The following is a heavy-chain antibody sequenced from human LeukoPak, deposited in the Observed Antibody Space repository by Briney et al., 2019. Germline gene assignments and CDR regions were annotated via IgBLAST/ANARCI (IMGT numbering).Heavy chain of an antibody. CDR3: ARLSRDMSSSFDY. D-gene: IGHD2-15*01. V-gene: IGHV3-33*01. CDR1: GFTFSSYA. CDR2: IWYDGTPK. Sequence: GGSLRLSCAASGFTFSSYAMLWVRQAPGKGLAWVAVIWYDGTPKYYADPVKGRFTISRDNSENTLYLQMSSLRVEDTAEYYCARLSRDMSSSFDYWGQGTLVTVSS. J-gene: IGHJ4*02.